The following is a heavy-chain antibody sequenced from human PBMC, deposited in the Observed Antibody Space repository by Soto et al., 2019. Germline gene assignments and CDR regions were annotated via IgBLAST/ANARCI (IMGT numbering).Heavy chain of an antibody. Sequence: ASAKVSCKAPGYSFNDYGLHWVRQAPGQGLEWMGWISTYNGNTNYAQKLQGRVTMTTDTSTSTAYMELRSLRSDDTAVYYCARVGGYCSSTTCYRWFDPWGQGTLVTVSS. CDR1: GYSFNDYG. D-gene: IGHD2-2*01. V-gene: IGHV1-18*01. CDR3: ARVGGYCSSTTCYRWFDP. J-gene: IGHJ5*02. CDR2: ISTYNGNT.